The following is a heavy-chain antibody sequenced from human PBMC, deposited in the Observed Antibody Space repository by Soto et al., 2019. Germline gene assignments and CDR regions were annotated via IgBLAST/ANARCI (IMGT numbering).Heavy chain of an antibody. J-gene: IGHJ6*01. CDR1: GYTFTSYG. CDR3: AREPTYYGMVF. V-gene: IGHV1-3*01. Sequence: ASVKVSCKASGYTFTSYGISWVRQAPGQGLEWMGWINAGNGNTKYSQKFQGRVTITRDTSASTAYMELSSLRSEDTAVYYCAREPTYYGMVFWGQGPTVTV. CDR2: INAGNGNT.